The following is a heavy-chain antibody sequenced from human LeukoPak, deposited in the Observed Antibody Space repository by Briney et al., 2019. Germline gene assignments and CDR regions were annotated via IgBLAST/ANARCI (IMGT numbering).Heavy chain of an antibody. Sequence: SETLSLTCTVSGGSISSYYWSWIRQPPGKGLEWIGYIYYSGSTNYNPSLKSRVTISVDTSKNQFSLKLSSVTAADTAIYFCARDPRHLFAVGYHFFDSWGQGTLITVSS. CDR3: ARDPRHLFAVGYHFFDS. D-gene: IGHD5-18*01. J-gene: IGHJ4*02. CDR1: GGSISSYY. V-gene: IGHV4-59*01. CDR2: IYYSGST.